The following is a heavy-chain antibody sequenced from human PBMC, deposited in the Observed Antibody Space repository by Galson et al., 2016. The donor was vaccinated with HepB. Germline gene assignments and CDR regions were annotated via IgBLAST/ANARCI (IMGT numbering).Heavy chain of an antibody. Sequence: SLRLSCAASGFTFSLYAMHWVRQAPGKGLEYVSAMSSNGGTTYYADSVKGRFTISRDNSKNTLYLQMSSLRAEETAVYYCARGQYHYDTSGDFGYYYYDIDVWGQGTTVTVSS. CDR3: ARGQYHYDTSGDFGYYYYDIDV. D-gene: IGHD3-22*01. CDR1: GFTFSLYA. V-gene: IGHV3-64D*08. J-gene: IGHJ6*02. CDR2: MSSNGGTT.